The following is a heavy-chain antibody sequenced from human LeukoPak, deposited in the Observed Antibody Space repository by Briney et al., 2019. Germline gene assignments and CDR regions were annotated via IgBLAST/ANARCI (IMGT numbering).Heavy chain of an antibody. Sequence: PGGSLRLSCAASGFTFSSYAMSWVRQAPGKGLEWFSAISGSGGSTYYTDSVKGRFTISRDNSKNTLYLQMNSLRAEDTAVYYCAKGGVWYRYFDFWGQGTLVTVSS. V-gene: IGHV3-23*01. J-gene: IGHJ4*02. CDR3: AKGGVWYRYFDF. CDR1: GFTFSSYA. CDR2: ISGSGGST. D-gene: IGHD2-8*01.